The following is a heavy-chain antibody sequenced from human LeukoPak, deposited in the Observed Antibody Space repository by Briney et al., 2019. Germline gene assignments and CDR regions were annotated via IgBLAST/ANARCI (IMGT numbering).Heavy chain of an antibody. Sequence: GGSLRLSCAASGFTFSSYAMHWVRQAPGKGLEYVSAISSNGGSTDYANSVKGRLTISRDNSKNTLYLQMGSLRAEDMAVYYCTRDGEGPFDYWGQGTLVTVSS. CDR1: GFTFSSYA. D-gene: IGHD3-10*01. J-gene: IGHJ4*02. CDR3: TRDGEGPFDY. CDR2: ISSNGGST. V-gene: IGHV3-64*01.